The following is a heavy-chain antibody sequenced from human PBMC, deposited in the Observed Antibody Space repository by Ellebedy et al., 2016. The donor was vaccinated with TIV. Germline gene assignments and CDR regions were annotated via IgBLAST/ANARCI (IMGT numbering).Heavy chain of an antibody. CDR2: FDPEDEKI. J-gene: IGHJ6*02. Sequence: ASVKVSCXVSGYTLTDMSVHWVRQAPGKGLEWMGGFDPEDEKIVYAQIFQGRVTMTEDTSTDTGYMELSSLRSEDTAVYYCAKDFWPAHSFYGVDVWGQGTTVTVSS. V-gene: IGHV1-24*01. D-gene: IGHD3-3*01. CDR3: AKDFWPAHSFYGVDV. CDR1: GYTLTDMS.